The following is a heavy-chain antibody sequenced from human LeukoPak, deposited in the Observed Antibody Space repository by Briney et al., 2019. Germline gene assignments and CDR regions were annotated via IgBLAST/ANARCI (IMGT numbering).Heavy chain of an antibody. V-gene: IGHV1-46*01. Sequence: ASVKVSCKASGYTFTSYYMHWVRQAPEQGLEWMGIINPSGGSTSYAQKFQGRVTMTRDTSTSTVYMELSSLRSEDTAVYYCAREAAAGLKRGYYYYGMDVWGKGTTVTVSS. D-gene: IGHD6-13*01. CDR2: INPSGGST. J-gene: IGHJ6*04. CDR3: AREAAAGLKRGYYYYGMDV. CDR1: GYTFTSYY.